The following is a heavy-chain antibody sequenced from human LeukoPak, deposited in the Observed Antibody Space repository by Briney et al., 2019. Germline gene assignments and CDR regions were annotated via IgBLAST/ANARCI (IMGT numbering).Heavy chain of an antibody. J-gene: IGHJ4*02. CDR1: SYTFTSYG. CDR3: ARVVNDYGDYDLAFDY. Sequence: GASVKVSCKASSYTFTSYGISWVRQAPGQGLEWMGWISAYNGNTNYAQKLQGRVTMTTDTSTSTAYMELRSLRSDDTALYYCARVVNDYGDYDLAFDYWGQGTLVTVSS. V-gene: IGHV1-18*01. CDR2: ISAYNGNT. D-gene: IGHD4-17*01.